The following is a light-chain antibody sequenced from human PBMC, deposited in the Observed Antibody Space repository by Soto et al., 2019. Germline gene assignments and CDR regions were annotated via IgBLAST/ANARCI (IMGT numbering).Light chain of an antibody. Sequence: VMTQSPATLSVSPGERVTLSCRASRSVGSNLAWYPQKPGQAPRLLLYDASTRATGLPARFSGSGSGTEFTLTISNLQSEDFAVYYCQQYNTWPPYTFGPGTKLDIK. J-gene: IGKJ2*01. CDR2: DAS. V-gene: IGKV3-15*01. CDR3: QQYNTWPPYT. CDR1: RSVGSN.